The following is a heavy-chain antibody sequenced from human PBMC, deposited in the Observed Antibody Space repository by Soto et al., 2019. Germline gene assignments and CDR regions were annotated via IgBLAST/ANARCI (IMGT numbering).Heavy chain of an antibody. CDR2: IWYDGSNK. J-gene: IGHJ4*02. V-gene: IGHV3-33*01. Sequence: GGSLRLSCAASGFTFSSYGMHWVRQAPGKGLEWVAVIWYDGSNKYYADSVKGRFTISRDNSKNTLYLQMNSLRAEDTAVYYCARVGYDFWSGYHWDYFDYWGQGTLVTVSS. CDR1: GFTFSSYG. D-gene: IGHD3-3*01. CDR3: ARVGYDFWSGYHWDYFDY.